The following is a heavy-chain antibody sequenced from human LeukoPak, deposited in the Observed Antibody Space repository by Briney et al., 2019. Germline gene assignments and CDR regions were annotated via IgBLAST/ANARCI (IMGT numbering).Heavy chain of an antibody. V-gene: IGHV3-23*01. CDR2: ISGSGGST. D-gene: IGHD5-24*01. CDR3: AKTSSIARDGYNNNYYYCGMDV. Sequence: GGSLRLSCAASGFTFSSYAMSWVRQAPGKGLEWVSAISGSGGSTYYADSVKGRFTISRDNSKNTLYLQMSSLRAGDTAVYYCAKTSSIARDGYNNNYYYCGMDVWGQGTTVTVSS. J-gene: IGHJ6*02. CDR1: GFTFSSYA.